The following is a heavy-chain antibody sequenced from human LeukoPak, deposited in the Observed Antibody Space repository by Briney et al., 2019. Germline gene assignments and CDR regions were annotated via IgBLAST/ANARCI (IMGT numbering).Heavy chain of an antibody. V-gene: IGHV3-30*02. Sequence: GGSLTLSCAASGFTFNYYPLAWVRQAPGKGLAWVAFIRYDGSNKYYADSVKGRFTISRDNSKNTLYLQMNSLRAEDTAVYYCAALKRSIAVAGTGVDWGQGTLVTVSS. CDR2: IRYDGSNK. CDR3: AALKRSIAVAGTGVD. J-gene: IGHJ4*02. CDR1: GFTFNYYP. D-gene: IGHD6-13*01.